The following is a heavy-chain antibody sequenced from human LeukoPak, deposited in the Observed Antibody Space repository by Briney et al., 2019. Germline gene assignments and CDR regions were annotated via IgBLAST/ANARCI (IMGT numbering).Heavy chain of an antibody. CDR2: IKQDGSEK. J-gene: IGHJ4*02. V-gene: IGHV3-7*01. CDR1: GFTFSSYW. Sequence: PGGSLRLSCAASGFTFSSYWMSWVRQAPGKGLEWVANIKQDGSEKYYVDSVKGRFTISRDNAKNSLYLQMNSLRAEDTAVYYCARLNDGILRFLEWSTFFDYWGQGTLVTVSS. CDR3: ARLNDGILRFLEWSTFFDY. D-gene: IGHD3-3*01.